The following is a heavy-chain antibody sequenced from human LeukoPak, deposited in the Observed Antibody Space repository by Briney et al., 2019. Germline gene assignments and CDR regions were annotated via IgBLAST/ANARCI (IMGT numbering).Heavy chain of an antibody. J-gene: IGHJ5*02. CDR3: ERGSLVWLPSSFDP. CDR2: MNPNSGNT. CDR1: GYTITSYD. Sequence: ASVKVSCKASGYTITSYDINWVRQATGQGLEWMGWMNPNSGNTGSAQRFQGRVTMTRDASRSTAYMELRSLTSEDTDGYYRERGSLVWLPSSFDPWGQGTLVTVSS. V-gene: IGHV1-8*01. D-gene: IGHD3-16*01.